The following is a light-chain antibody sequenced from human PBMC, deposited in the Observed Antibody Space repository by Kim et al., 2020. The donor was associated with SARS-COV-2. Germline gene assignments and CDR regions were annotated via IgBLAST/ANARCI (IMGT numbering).Light chain of an antibody. CDR1: QSVSSSY. J-gene: IGKJ2*01. Sequence: EIVLTQSPGTLSLSPGERATLSCRASQSVSSSYLAWYQQRPGQAPRLLIYGASSRATDIPDRFTGSGSGTDFTLTISRLEPEDFAVYYCQQYGSPPYTFGQGTKLEI. CDR3: QQYGSPPYT. CDR2: GAS. V-gene: IGKV3-20*01.